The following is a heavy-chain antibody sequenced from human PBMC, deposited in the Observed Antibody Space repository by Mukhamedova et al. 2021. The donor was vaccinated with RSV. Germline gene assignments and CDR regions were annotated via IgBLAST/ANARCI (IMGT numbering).Heavy chain of an antibody. CDR1: YN. V-gene: IGHV1-46*01. CDR3: AVTQDSYCNSNTCYYDYDYY. Sequence: YNIHWVRQAPGQGLEWMGVINPSGGSTSYAQKFQGRVTMTGDTSTSTVYMELSSLRSDDTAVYYCAVTQDSYCNSNTCYYDYDYY. CDR2: INPSGGST. J-gene: IGHJ6*03. D-gene: IGHD2-2*01.